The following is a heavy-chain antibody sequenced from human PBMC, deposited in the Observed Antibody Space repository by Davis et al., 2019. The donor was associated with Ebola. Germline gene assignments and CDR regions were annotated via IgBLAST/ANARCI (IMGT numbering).Heavy chain of an antibody. CDR3: AGNYYIDY. V-gene: IGHV4-34*01. CDR2: INHSGST. J-gene: IGHJ4*02. CDR1: GGSFSGYY. Sequence: PSETLSLTCAVYGGSFSGYYWSWIRQPPGKGLEWIGEINHSGSTNYNPSLKSRVTISVDTSKNQFSLKVFSVTTADTAVYYCAGNYYIDYWGQGILVTVSS.